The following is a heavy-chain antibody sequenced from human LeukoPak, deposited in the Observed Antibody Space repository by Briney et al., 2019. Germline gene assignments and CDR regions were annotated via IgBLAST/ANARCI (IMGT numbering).Heavy chain of an antibody. D-gene: IGHD1-14*01. V-gene: IGHV3-33*01. Sequence: AGGSLRLSCAASGFSLSNYGMHWVRQAPGKGLEWVAALLYDGNTKHYADSVKGRFTISRDISENTFYLQMNSLTAEDTAVYYCARDHRPEIQYYYMDVWGKGTTVAVSS. CDR3: ARDHRPEIQYYYMDV. CDR1: GFSLSNYG. J-gene: IGHJ6*03. CDR2: LLYDGNTK.